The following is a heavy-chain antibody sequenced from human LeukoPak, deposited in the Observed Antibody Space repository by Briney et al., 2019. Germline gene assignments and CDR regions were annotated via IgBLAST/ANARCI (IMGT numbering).Heavy chain of an antibody. J-gene: IGHJ6*03. CDR3: AKAPDWGYYYMDV. CDR2: IDSSGRDT. Sequence: PGGSLRLSCAASGIAFSRYTMSWVRQAPGKGLEWVSAIDSSGRDTYYADSVRGRFTISRDNSKNTLYLQMNSLRADDTAVYYCAKAPDWGYYYMDVWGKGTTVTVSS. V-gene: IGHV3-23*01. CDR1: GIAFSRYT. D-gene: IGHD3-9*01.